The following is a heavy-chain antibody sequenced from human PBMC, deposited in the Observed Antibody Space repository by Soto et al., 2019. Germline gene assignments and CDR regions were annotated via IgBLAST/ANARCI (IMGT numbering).Heavy chain of an antibody. CDR3: ARSRAMDV. CDR1: GFAFSTYT. J-gene: IGHJ6*02. V-gene: IGHV3-48*02. CDR2: ISSSSSSI. Sequence: EVQLVESGGGLVQPGGSLRLSCAASGFAFSTYTMSWVRQAPGKGLEWVSSISSSSSSISYADSVKGRFTISRDNAKNSLSLQMNSLRDEDTAMYYCARSRAMDVWGQGTTVTVSS.